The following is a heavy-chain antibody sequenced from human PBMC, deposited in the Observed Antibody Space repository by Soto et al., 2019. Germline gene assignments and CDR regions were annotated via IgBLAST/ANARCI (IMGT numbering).Heavy chain of an antibody. Sequence: SVKVSCKASGCTFSSYAISWVRQAPGQGLEWMGGIIPIFGTANYAQKFQGRVTITADESTSTAYMELSSLRSEDTAVYYCARSGAVTTYWFDPWGQGTLVTVSS. CDR2: IIPIFGTA. J-gene: IGHJ5*02. CDR3: ARSGAVTTYWFDP. CDR1: GCTFSSYA. D-gene: IGHD4-4*01. V-gene: IGHV1-69*13.